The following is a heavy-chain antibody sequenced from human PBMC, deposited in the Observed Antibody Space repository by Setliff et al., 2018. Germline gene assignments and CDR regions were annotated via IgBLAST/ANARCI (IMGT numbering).Heavy chain of an antibody. J-gene: IGHJ4*02. CDR1: GGSISSSNW. CDR2: IYHSGRT. CDR3: ARGRGWFGELENN. V-gene: IGHV4-4*02. Sequence: SETLSLTCAVSGGSISSSNWWSWVRQPPGKGLEWIGEIYHSGRTNYNPSLKSRVPISVDKSKNQFSLKLSSVTAADTAVYYCARGRGWFGELENNWGQGTLVTVSS. D-gene: IGHD3-10*01.